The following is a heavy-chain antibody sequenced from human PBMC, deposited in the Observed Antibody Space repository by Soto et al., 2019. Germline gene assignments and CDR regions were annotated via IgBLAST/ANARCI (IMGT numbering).Heavy chain of an antibody. J-gene: IGHJ6*03. Sequence: GASVKVSCKASGYTFTSYGISWVRQAPGQGLEWMGWISAYNGNTNYAQKLQGRVTMTTDTSTSTAYMELRSLRSDDTAVYYCARDYRAGDYYYYYMDVWGKGTTVTVSS. D-gene: IGHD4-4*01. CDR3: ARDYRAGDYYYYYMDV. V-gene: IGHV1-18*01. CDR2: ISAYNGNT. CDR1: GYTFTSYG.